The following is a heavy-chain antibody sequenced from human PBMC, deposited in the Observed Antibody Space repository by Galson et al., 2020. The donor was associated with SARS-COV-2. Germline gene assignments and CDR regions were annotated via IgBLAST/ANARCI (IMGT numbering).Heavy chain of an antibody. D-gene: IGHD5-18*01. J-gene: IGHJ6*02. Sequence: GESLKISCRASGFTFSSSAMHWVRQAPGKGLEWVSSISTSSSYTYYVDSVKGRFSISRDNPRNSLYLQMNSLRAEDTAVYYCARDEGIRGYNYGRLYYGMDVWGQGTTVTVSS. CDR3: ARDEGIRGYNYGRLYYGMDV. CDR2: ISTSSSYT. CDR1: GFTFSSSA. V-gene: IGHV3-21*01.